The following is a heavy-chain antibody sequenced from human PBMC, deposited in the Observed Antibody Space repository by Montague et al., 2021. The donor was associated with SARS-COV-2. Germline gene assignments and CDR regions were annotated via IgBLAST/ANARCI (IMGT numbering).Heavy chain of an antibody. V-gene: IGHV4-59*01. J-gene: IGHJ4*02. CDR1: GGSISDYY. CDR2: IYNNTGNT. Sequence: SETLSLTCSVSGGSISDYYWNWIRQPPGKGLEWIGCIYNNTGNTYNTPXPQSRVTISLATSKNQSSLNLRSVTAADTALCCGARGTGYDYYFDCWGLGTLVTVSS. D-gene: IGHD5-12*01. CDR3: ARGTGYDYYFDC.